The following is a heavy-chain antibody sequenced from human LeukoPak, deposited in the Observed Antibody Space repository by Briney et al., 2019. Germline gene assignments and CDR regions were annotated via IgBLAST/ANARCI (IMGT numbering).Heavy chain of an antibody. CDR2: IKQDGSEK. V-gene: IGHV3-7*05. CDR3: ARDTGGLPLGY. D-gene: IGHD3-10*01. CDR1: EFTFSSYW. Sequence: GGSLRLSCAASEFTFSSYWMSWVRQAPEKGLEWVANIKQDGSEKYYVDSVKGRFTISRDNADNSLSLQMNSLRAEDTALYYCARDTGGLPLGYWGQGTLVTVSS. J-gene: IGHJ4*02.